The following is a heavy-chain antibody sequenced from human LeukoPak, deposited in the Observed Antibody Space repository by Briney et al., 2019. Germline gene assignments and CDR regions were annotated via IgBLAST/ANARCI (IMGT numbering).Heavy chain of an antibody. D-gene: IGHD3-22*01. CDR1: GFTFSSYG. V-gene: IGHV3-30*02. CDR3: AKSYYYDSSGYLFH. CDR2: IRYDGSNK. Sequence: PGGSLRLSCAASGFTFSSYGMHWVRQAPGKGLEWVAFIRYDGSNKYYADSVKGRFTISRDNSKNTLYLQMNSLRAEDTAVYYCAKSYYYDSSGYLFHWGQGTLVTVSS. J-gene: IGHJ4*02.